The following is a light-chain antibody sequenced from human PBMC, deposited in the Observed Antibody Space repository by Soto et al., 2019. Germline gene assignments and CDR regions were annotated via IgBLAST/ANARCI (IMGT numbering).Light chain of an antibody. CDR2: GAS. CDR3: QQYSDLPLT. J-gene: IGKJ4*01. CDR1: HDVSNY. V-gene: IGKV1-33*01. Sequence: DIQMTQSPSALSASVGDIVAITCQARHDVSNYLNLYCHTPGQAPTLLIKGASVLETGVPSRFSGSGSGTHFTLTISSLRAEDSASYYCQQYSDLPLTFGGGTKVDIK.